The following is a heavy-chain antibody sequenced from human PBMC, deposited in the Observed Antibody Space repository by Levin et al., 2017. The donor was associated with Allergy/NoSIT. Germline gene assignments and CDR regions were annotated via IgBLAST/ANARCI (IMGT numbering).Heavy chain of an antibody. D-gene: IGHD3-3*01. CDR1: GFTFSNAW. V-gene: IGHV3-15*01. CDR2: IKSKTDGGTT. J-gene: IGHJ5*02. Sequence: GESLKISCAASGFTFSNAWMSWVRQAPGKGLEWVGRIKSKTDGGTTDYAAPVKGRFTISRDDSKNTLYLQMNSLKTEDTAVYYCTTAWYDFWSGYWWFDPWGQGTLVTVSS. CDR3: TTAWYDFWSGYWWFDP.